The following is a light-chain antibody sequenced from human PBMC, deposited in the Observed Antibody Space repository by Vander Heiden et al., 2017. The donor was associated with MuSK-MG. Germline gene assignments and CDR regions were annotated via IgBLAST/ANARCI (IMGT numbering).Light chain of an antibody. CDR3: QQHGNRTPFT. J-gene: IGKJ3*01. Sequence: ETLLTQSPGTLSLSPVERATLSYSASRGVSRSYIACYQQRPGQAPRLRISGSYNRATGPPERMTSSGSATDVILTISSMEQEDFAAYYCQQHGNRTPFTFGQGTRVEIK. CDR2: GSY. CDR1: RGVSRSY. V-gene: IGKV3-20*01.